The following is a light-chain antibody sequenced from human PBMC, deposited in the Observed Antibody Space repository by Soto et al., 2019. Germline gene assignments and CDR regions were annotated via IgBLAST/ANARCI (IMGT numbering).Light chain of an antibody. J-gene: IGKJ2*01. CDR1: QSVSNNY. Sequence: EIVLTQSPGTLSLSPGERATLSCRASQSVSNNYLAWYQQKPGQAPRLLIYGASNRATGIPARFSASGSGTDFTLTISRLEPEDFAVYYCQQYGSSPYTFGQGTKVDIK. CDR3: QQYGSSPYT. CDR2: GAS. V-gene: IGKV3-20*01.